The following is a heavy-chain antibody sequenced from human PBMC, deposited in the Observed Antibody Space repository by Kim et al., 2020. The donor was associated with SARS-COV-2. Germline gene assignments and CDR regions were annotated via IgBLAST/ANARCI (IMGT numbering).Heavy chain of an antibody. CDR1: GGSFSGYY. D-gene: IGHD2-2*01. CDR2: INHSGST. Sequence: SETLSLTCAVYGGSFSGYYWSWIRQPPGKGLEWIGEINHSGSTNYNPSLKSRVTISVDTSKNQLSLKLSSVTAADTAVYYCSTTIVVVPAAGTIFDYWG. V-gene: IGHV4-34*01. J-gene: IGHJ4*01. CDR3: STTIVVVPAAGTIFDY.